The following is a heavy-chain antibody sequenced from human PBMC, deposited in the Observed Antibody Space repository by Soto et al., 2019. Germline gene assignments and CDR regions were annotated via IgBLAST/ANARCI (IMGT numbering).Heavy chain of an antibody. D-gene: IGHD6-19*01. Sequence: QVQLVESGGGVVQPGRSLRLSCAASGFTFSSYGMHWVRQAPGKGLEWVAVISYDGSNKYYADSVKGRFTISRDKSKNTLYLHMNTLRAEDTAVYDCAKHTIAVAPNFDSWGQG. CDR2: ISYDGSNK. J-gene: IGHJ4*02. CDR1: GFTFSSYG. V-gene: IGHV3-30*18. CDR3: AKHTIAVAPNFDS.